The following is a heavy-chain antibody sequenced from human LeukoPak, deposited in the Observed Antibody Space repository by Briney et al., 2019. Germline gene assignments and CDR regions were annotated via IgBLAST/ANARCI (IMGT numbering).Heavy chain of an antibody. CDR1: GGTFSSYA. Sequence: SVKVSCKASGGTFSSYAISWVRQAPGQGLEWMGRIIPIFGTANYAQKFQGRVTITTDESTSTAYMELSSLRSEDTAVYYCTATLTGDYYFDYWGQGTLVTVSS. CDR2: IIPIFGTA. J-gene: IGHJ4*02. V-gene: IGHV1-69*05. D-gene: IGHD2-21*02. CDR3: TATLTGDYYFDY.